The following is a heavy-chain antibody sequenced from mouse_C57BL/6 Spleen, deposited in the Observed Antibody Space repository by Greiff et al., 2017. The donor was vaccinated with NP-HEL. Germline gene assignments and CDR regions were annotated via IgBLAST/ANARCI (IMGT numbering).Heavy chain of an antibody. CDR3: ARSSYSNYVDY. D-gene: IGHD2-5*01. Sequence: QVQLQQPGAELVMPGASVKLSCKASGYTFTSYWMHWVKQRPGQGLEWIGEIDPSDSYTNYNQKFKGKSTLTVDKSSSTAYMQLSSLTSEDSAVYYCARSSYSNYVDYWGQGTSVTVSS. CDR2: IDPSDSYT. CDR1: GYTFTSYW. J-gene: IGHJ4*01. V-gene: IGHV1-69*01.